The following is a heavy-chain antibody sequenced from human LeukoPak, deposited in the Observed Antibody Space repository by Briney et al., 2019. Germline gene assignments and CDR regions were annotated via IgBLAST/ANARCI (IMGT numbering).Heavy chain of an antibody. D-gene: IGHD3-10*01. J-gene: IGHJ4*02. CDR3: ARDAYGSGSVDY. CDR2: ISAYNGHT. Sequence: GASVKVSCKASGYTFTSYGISWVRQAPGQGPEWMGWISAYNGHTNHAQKFQGRVIMTTDTSTSTAYMELRSLRSDDTAVYYCARDAYGSGSVDYWGQGTLVTVSS. V-gene: IGHV1-18*01. CDR1: GYTFTSYG.